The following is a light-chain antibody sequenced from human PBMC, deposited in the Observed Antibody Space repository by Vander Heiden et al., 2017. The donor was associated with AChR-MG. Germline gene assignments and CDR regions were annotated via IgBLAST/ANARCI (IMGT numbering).Light chain of an antibody. Sequence: EIVLTQSPATLSLSPGERATLSCRASQSVSSYLAWYQQKPGQAPRLLIYDASNRATGIPARFSGSGSGTDFTLTISSLGPEDFAGYYCQTWFTFGPGTKVDIK. J-gene: IGKJ3*01. CDR1: QSVSSY. CDR2: DAS. CDR3: QTWFT. V-gene: IGKV3-11*01.